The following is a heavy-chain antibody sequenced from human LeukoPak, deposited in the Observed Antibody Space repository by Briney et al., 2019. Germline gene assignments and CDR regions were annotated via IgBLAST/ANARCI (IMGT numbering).Heavy chain of an antibody. V-gene: IGHV3-9*01. CDR2: ISWNSGSI. CDR3: ANVVY. Sequence: PGGSLRLSCAASGFTFDDYAMHWVRQAPGKGLEWVSGISWNSGSIGYADSVKGRFTISRDNAKNSLYLQMNSLGAEDTALYYCANVVYWGQGTLVTVSS. D-gene: IGHD2-21*01. J-gene: IGHJ4*02. CDR1: GFTFDDYA.